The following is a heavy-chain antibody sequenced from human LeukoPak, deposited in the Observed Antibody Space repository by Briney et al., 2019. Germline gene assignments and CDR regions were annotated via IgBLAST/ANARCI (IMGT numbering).Heavy chain of an antibody. D-gene: IGHD2-2*02. CDR3: AGHSFDTVDAFDV. J-gene: IGHJ3*01. CDR2: IYPGGYDT. CDR1: GFNFNNYW. Sequence: GESLKISCEASGFNFNNYWVGWVRQMPGKGLEWMGIIYPGGYDTRYSPSFQGHVTISVDKSIGTAYLQWRSLRASDTAMYFCAGHSFDTVDAFDVWGQGTIVTVSA. V-gene: IGHV5-51*01.